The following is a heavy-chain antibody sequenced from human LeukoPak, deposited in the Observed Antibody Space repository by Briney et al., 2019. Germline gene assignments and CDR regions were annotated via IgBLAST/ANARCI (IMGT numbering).Heavy chain of an antibody. CDR1: GFTFSSCW. CDR2: IKQDGSEK. Sequence: PAGSLRLSCAASGFTFSSCWMSWVHQAPGKGLQGVANIKQDGSEKYYVDSVKGRFTISRDNAKNSLYLQMNSLRAEDTAVYYCAREPQYYDILTGYYPHAFDIWGQGTMVTVSS. J-gene: IGHJ3*02. V-gene: IGHV3-7*03. CDR3: AREPQYYDILTGYYPHAFDI. D-gene: IGHD3-9*01.